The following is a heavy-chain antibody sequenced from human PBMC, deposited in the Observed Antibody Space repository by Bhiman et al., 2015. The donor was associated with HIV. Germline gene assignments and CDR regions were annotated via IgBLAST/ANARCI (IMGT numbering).Heavy chain of an antibody. CDR2: IRYDGSHK. CDR3: AKDPEGTSPKDLNWFDP. V-gene: IGHV3-30*02. J-gene: IGHJ5*02. D-gene: IGHD3-10*01. CDR1: GFTFSNFG. Sequence: QVQLVESGGGVVQPGGSLRLSCAASGFTFSNFGMHWVRQAPGKGLEWVAFIRYDGSHKYYPDSVKGRFIISRDNSKNTLYLQMNRLRPEDTAVYYCAKDPEGTSPKDLNWFDPWGQGTLITVSS.